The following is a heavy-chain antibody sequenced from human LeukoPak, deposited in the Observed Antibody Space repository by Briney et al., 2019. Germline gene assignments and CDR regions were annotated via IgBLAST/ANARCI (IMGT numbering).Heavy chain of an antibody. V-gene: IGHV3-11*05. CDR2: ISSSSSYT. CDR3: ARVRLVVPAATPLDY. Sequence: PGGSLRLSCAASGFTFGDYYMSWIRQAPGKGLEWVSYISSSSSYTNYADSVKGRFTISRDNAKNSLYLQMNSLRAEDTAVYYCARVRLVVPAATPLDYWGQGTLVTVSS. CDR1: GFTFGDYY. D-gene: IGHD2-2*01. J-gene: IGHJ4*02.